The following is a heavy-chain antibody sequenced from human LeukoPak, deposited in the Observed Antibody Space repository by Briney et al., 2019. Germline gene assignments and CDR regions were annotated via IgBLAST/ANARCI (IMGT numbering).Heavy chain of an antibody. Sequence: GGSLRLSCAASGFTFSSYAMSWVRQAPGKGLEWVSAISGSGGSTYYADSVKGRFTISRDNATNTLHLQMNRLRAEDTAVYYCAKDFYVDNVWGYLDDWGQGTLVTVSS. CDR2: ISGSGGST. CDR3: AKDFYVDNVWGYLDD. D-gene: IGHD3-16*01. CDR1: GFTFSSYA. J-gene: IGHJ4*02. V-gene: IGHV3-23*01.